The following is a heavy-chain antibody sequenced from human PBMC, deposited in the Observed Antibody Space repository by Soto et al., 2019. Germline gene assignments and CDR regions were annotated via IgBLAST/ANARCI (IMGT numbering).Heavy chain of an antibody. V-gene: IGHV5-10-1*01. CDR1: GYTFTTFW. CDR2: IDPRDSYT. Sequence: GESLKISCPGFGYTFTTFWISWVRQMPGRGLEWMGRIDPRDSYTTCSPSFQGHVTISVDKSIRTAYLQWGSLKASDTAMYYCARLYCTSSTCDSWFDPWGQGTLVTVSS. J-gene: IGHJ5*02. D-gene: IGHD2-2*01. CDR3: ARLYCTSSTCDSWFDP.